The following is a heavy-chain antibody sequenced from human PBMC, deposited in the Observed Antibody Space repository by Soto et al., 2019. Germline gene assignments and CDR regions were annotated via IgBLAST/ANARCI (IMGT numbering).Heavy chain of an antibody. CDR1: GDSISTTSFY. Sequence: QLQLQESGPGLAKPSETLSLSCSVSGDSISTTSFYWAWIRQPPGKALEWIGSIHYTGITSYNPSLKTRISMSVDTSKSQFSLRLSSVTAADTAVYYCVRHRAESDNGDWCDCCGQGSLVSVAS. CDR2: IHYTGIT. CDR3: VRHRAESDNGDWCDC. D-gene: IGHD4-17*01. J-gene: IGHJ4*02. V-gene: IGHV4-39*01.